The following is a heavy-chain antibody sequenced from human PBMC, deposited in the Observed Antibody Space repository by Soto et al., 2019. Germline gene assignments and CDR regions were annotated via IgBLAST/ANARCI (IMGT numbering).Heavy chain of an antibody. CDR1: GDSVSNNDAV. J-gene: IGHJ5*02. Sequence: QVQLQQSGPGLVKPSQTLSLTCAISGDSVSNNDAVWNWIRQSPSRGLEWLGRTYYRSIWRTEYAVSVTRRMTINPDASKNQFSLQLNSVTPEDTAMYYCARLVGNSWLDHWGQGTLVTVSA. CDR3: ARLVGNSWLDH. D-gene: IGHD6-6*01. CDR2: TYYRSIWRT. V-gene: IGHV6-1*01.